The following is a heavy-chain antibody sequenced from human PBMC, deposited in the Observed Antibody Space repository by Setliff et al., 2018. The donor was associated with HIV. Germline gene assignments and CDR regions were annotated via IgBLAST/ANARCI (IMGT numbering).Heavy chain of an antibody. CDR2: IYHSGSS. CDR1: GYSISSGYY. J-gene: IGHJ3*02. CDR3: ARPEMATITSFGFDI. Sequence: PSETLSLTCAVSGYSISSGYYWGWIRQPPGKGLEWIGSIYHSGSSYYNPSLKSRVTISVDTSKNQFSLKLSSVTAADTAVYYCARPEMATITSFGFDIWGPGTMVTVS. D-gene: IGHD5-12*01. V-gene: IGHV4-38-2*01.